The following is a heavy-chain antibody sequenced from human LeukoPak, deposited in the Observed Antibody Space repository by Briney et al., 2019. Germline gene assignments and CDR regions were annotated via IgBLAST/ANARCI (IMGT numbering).Heavy chain of an antibody. D-gene: IGHD3-10*01. Sequence: TLCPTCTLSGGAISGVFGTCSRGPPGREVGWSGSIYYSGSSAKYTPSLKSRVTISVDTSKSQFSLNPNYATAADTAVYYCATTSRHFYGSGTNLAPWPAGMDVWGQGTTVTVSS. V-gene: IGHV4-59*01. CDR1: GGAISGVF. CDR3: ATTSRHFYGSGTNLAPWPAGMDV. J-gene: IGHJ6*02. CDR2: IYYSGSS.